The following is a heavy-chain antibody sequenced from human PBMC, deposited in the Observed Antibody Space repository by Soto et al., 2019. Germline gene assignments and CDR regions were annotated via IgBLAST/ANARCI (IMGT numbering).Heavy chain of an antibody. Sequence: GASVKVSCKASGYTFTGYYMHWVRQAPGQGLEWMGWINPHSGGTNYAQKFQGRVTMTRDTSISTAYMELNRLRSDDTAVYYCARVYSSSWFPTLDYWGQGTQVTVSS. V-gene: IGHV1-2*02. CDR1: GYTFTGYY. CDR2: INPHSGGT. CDR3: ARVYSSSWFPTLDY. J-gene: IGHJ4*02. D-gene: IGHD6-13*01.